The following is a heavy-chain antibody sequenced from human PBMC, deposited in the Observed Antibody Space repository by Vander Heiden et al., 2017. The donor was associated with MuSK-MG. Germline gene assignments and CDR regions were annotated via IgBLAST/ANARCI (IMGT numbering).Heavy chain of an antibody. Sequence: EVQLVESGGGLVKPGGSLRLSCAASGFTFSSYSMNWVRQAPGKGLEWVSSISSSSSYIYYADSVKGRFTISRDNAKNSRDLKMNSMRAEETAVYYCAIYFISTSCYKEAFDIWGQGTMVTVYS. CDR2: ISSSSSYI. D-gene: IGHD2-2*02. CDR3: AIYFISTSCYKEAFDI. V-gene: IGHV3-21*01. J-gene: IGHJ3*02. CDR1: GFTFSSYS.